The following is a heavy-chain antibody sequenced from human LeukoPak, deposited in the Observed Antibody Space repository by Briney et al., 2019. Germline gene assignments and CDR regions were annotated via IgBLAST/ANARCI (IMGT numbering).Heavy chain of an antibody. CDR1: GGTFSSYA. Sequence: ASVKVSCKASGGTFSSYAISWVRQAPGQGLEWMGGIIPIFGTANYAQKFQGRVTITADESTSTAYMELSSLRSEDTAVYYCSYCSSTSCYTGGYYYYYYMDVWGKGTTVTVSS. CDR2: IIPIFGTA. D-gene: IGHD2-2*02. CDR3: SYCSSTSCYTGGYYYYYYMDV. V-gene: IGHV1-69*13. J-gene: IGHJ6*03.